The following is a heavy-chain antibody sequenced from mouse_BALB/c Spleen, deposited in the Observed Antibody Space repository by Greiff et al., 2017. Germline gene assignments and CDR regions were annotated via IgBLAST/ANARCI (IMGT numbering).Heavy chain of an antibody. CDR3: ARGGWDGAMDY. CDR2: IYPYNGGT. CDR1: GYTFTDYN. V-gene: IGHV1S29*02. Sequence: VQLQQSGPELVKPGASVKISCKASGYTFTDYNMHWVKQSHGKSLEWIGYIYPYNGGTGYNQKFKSKATLTVDNSSSTAYMELRSLTSEDSAVYYYARGGWDGAMDYWGQGTSVTVSS. D-gene: IGHD4-1*01. J-gene: IGHJ4*01.